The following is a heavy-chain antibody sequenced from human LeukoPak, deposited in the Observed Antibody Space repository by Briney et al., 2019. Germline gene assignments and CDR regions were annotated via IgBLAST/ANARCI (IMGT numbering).Heavy chain of an antibody. Sequence: ASVKVSCKASGYTFSDYYIHWVRQAPGQGPEWMGWINPNSGGTNYAQKFQGRVTMTRDTSISTAYMELSRLRSDDTAVYYCARDGIEHYYDSSGYPYCFDYWGQGTLVTVSS. V-gene: IGHV1-2*02. CDR2: INPNSGGT. CDR1: GYTFSDYY. D-gene: IGHD3-22*01. J-gene: IGHJ4*02. CDR3: ARDGIEHYYDSSGYPYCFDY.